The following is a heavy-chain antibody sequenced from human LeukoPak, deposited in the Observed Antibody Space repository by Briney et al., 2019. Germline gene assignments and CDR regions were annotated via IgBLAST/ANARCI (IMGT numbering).Heavy chain of an antibody. D-gene: IGHD5-18*01. CDR2: TRKKANSYTT. Sequence: PGGSLRLSFAATGFTFSDHHMHWVRQAPGKGLEWIGRTRKKANSYTTEYAASVKGRFTISRDDSKNSLYLQMNSLETEDTAVYYCAKFMSVATAVLDYWGQGTLVTVSS. J-gene: IGHJ4*02. CDR3: AKFMSVATAVLDY. CDR1: GFTFSDHH. V-gene: IGHV3-72*01.